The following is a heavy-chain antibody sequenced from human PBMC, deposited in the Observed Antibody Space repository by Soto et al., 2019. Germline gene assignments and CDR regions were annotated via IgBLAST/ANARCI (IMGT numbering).Heavy chain of an antibody. D-gene: IGHD6-13*01. Sequence: GGSLRLSCAASGFTFSSYAMSWVRQAPGKGLEWVSAISGSGGSTYYADSVKGRFTISRDNSKNTLYLQMNSLRAEDTAVYYCAKVRFLGHGQQLPHNWFDPWGQGTLVTVSS. CDR1: GFTFSSYA. J-gene: IGHJ5*02. V-gene: IGHV3-23*01. CDR3: AKVRFLGHGQQLPHNWFDP. CDR2: ISGSGGST.